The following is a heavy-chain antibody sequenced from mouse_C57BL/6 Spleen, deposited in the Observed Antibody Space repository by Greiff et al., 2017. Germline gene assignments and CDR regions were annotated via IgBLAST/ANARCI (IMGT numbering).Heavy chain of an antibody. J-gene: IGHJ4*01. V-gene: IGHV7-3*01. D-gene: IGHD4-1*01. Sequence: EVMLVESGGGLVQPGGSLSLSCAASGFTFTDYYMSWVRQPPGKALEWLGFIRNKANGYTTEYSASVKGRFTISRDNSQSILYLQMNALRAEDSATYYCARLNWDYAMDYWGQGTSVTVSS. CDR3: ARLNWDYAMDY. CDR1: GFTFTDYY. CDR2: IRNKANGYTT.